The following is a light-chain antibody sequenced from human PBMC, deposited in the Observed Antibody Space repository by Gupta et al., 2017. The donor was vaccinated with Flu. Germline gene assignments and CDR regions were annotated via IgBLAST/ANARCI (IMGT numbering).Light chain of an antibody. J-gene: IGKJ4*01. V-gene: IGKV1-5*03. CDR3: QQYKTYPLT. CDR1: QNINSW. Sequence: PSTLSASVGDRVTITCRASQNINSWLAWYQQKPGKAPKFLIYRASSLQSGVPSRFSGSGSGTQFTLTISSLQPDDYATYYCQQYKTYPLTFGAGTKLEIK. CDR2: RAS.